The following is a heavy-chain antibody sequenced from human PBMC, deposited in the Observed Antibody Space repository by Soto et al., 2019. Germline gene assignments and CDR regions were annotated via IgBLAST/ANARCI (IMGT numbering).Heavy chain of an antibody. D-gene: IGHD4-17*01. Sequence: GGSLRLSCAASGFTFSGSAMHWVRQASGKGLEWVGRIRSKANSYATAYAASVKGRFTISRDDSKNTAYLQMNSLKTEDTAVYYCTRPGTTVAVDYWGQGTLVTVSS. CDR2: IRSKANSYAT. CDR1: GFTFSGSA. V-gene: IGHV3-73*01. J-gene: IGHJ4*02. CDR3: TRPGTTVAVDY.